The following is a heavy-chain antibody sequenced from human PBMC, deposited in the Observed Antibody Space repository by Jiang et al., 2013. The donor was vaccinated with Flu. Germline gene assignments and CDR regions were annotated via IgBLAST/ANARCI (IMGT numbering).Heavy chain of an antibody. D-gene: IGHD2-2*01. Sequence: WYNDYAVSVKSRITINPDTSKNQFSLQLNSVTPEDTAVYYCARDGSVVPAASHAFDIWGQGTMVTVSS. V-gene: IGHV6-1*01. CDR2: WYN. CDR3: ARDGSVVPAASHAFDI. J-gene: IGHJ3*02.